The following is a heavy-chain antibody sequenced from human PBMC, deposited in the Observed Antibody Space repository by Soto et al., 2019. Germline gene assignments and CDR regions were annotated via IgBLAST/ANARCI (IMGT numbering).Heavy chain of an antibody. CDR3: ARHFSRPMVRGVIRPYYFDY. V-gene: IGHV4-39*01. D-gene: IGHD3-10*01. CDR2: IYYSGST. Sequence: SETLSLTCTVSGGSISSSSYYWGWIRQPPGKGLEWIGSIYYSGSTYYNPSLKSRVTISVDTSKNQFSLKLSSVTAADTAVYYCARHFSRPMVRGVIRPYYFDYWGQGTLVTVSS. CDR1: GGSISSSSYY. J-gene: IGHJ4*02.